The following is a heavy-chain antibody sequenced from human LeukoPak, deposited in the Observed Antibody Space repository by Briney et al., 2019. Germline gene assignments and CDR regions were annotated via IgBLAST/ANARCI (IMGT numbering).Heavy chain of an antibody. CDR3: AREEDCSGGICYLGNAFDI. Sequence: SETLSLTCAVYGGSFSGYYWSCIRQPPGKGLEWIGEINHSGSTNYNASLKSRVTISVDTSKNQFSLKLSSVTAADTAVYYCAREEDCSGGICYLGNAFDIWGQGTMVTVSS. V-gene: IGHV4-34*01. CDR1: GGSFSGYY. CDR2: INHSGST. D-gene: IGHD2-15*01. J-gene: IGHJ3*02.